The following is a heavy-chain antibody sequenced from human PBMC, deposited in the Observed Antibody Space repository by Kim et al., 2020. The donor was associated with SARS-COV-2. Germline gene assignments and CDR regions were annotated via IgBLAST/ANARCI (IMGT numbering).Heavy chain of an antibody. CDR3: AKDLRSYDLDSMYV. J-gene: IGHJ6*02. Sequence: GGSLRLSCAASGFTFRSYGMHWVRQAPGKGLEWVAVIWYDGRNKYYVDSVKGRFTISRDNSKNTLYLQMNSLSAEDTAVYYCAKDLRSYDLDSMYVLGQG. CDR2: IWYDGRNK. CDR1: GFTFRSYG. D-gene: IGHD3-3*01. V-gene: IGHV3-33*06.